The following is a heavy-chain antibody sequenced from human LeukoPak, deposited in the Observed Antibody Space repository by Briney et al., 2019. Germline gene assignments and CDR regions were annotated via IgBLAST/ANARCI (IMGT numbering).Heavy chain of an antibody. J-gene: IGHJ4*02. V-gene: IGHV4-34*01. CDR1: GGSFSGYY. CDR3: ARESYGDPDY. CDR2: INHSGST. Sequence: SETLSLICAVYGGSFSGYYWSWIRQPPGKGLEWIGEINHSGSTNYNPSLKSRVTISVDTSKNQFSLKLSSVTAADTAVYYCARESYGDPDYWGQGTLVTVSS. D-gene: IGHD4-17*01.